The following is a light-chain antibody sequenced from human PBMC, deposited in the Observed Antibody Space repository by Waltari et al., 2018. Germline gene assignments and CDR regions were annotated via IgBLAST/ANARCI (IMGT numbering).Light chain of an antibody. V-gene: IGLV5-45*01. CDR3: MILYNNAVV. CDR2: YKPDSGV. CDR1: SGIDVDTYQ. Sequence: QAVLTQPASLSASPGASASLTCTLRSGIDVDTYQIYWYQQRPGSPPQFLLKYKPDSGVRRGSGVPSRFSASIDTSANANLLLISGLQSEDEADYYCMILYNNAVVFGGGTNLTVL. J-gene: IGLJ3*02.